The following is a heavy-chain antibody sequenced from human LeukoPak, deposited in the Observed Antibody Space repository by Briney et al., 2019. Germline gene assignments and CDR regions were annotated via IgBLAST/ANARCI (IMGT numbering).Heavy chain of an antibody. Sequence: PGGTLRLSCAASGFTFSAYGMSWVRQAPGKGLEWVSYISSSGSTIYYADSVKGRFTISRDNAKDSLYLQMNSLRAEDTAVYYCAELGITMIGGVWGKGTTVTISS. J-gene: IGHJ6*04. CDR3: AELGITMIGGV. V-gene: IGHV3-48*04. CDR2: ISSSGSTI. CDR1: GFTFSAYG. D-gene: IGHD3-10*02.